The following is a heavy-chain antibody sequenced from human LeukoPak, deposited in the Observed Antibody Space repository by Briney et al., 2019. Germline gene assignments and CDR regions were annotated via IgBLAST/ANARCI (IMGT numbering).Heavy chain of an antibody. V-gene: IGHV1-69*04. CDR1: GGTFSSYA. CDR2: IIPILGIA. Sequence: GASVKVSCKASGGTFSSYAISWVRQAPGQGLEWVGRIIPILGIANYAQKFQGRVTITADKSTSTAYMELSSLRSEDTAVYYCARSAPYYYYGMDVWGQGTTVTVSS. CDR3: ARSAPYYYYGMDV. J-gene: IGHJ6*02.